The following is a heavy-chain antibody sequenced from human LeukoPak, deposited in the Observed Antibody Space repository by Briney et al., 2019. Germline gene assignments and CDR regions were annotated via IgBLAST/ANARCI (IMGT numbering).Heavy chain of an antibody. D-gene: IGHD2-2*01. Sequence: PGGSLRLSCAASGFTFSSYSMNWVRQAPGKGLEWVSSISSSSSYIYYADSVKGRFTISRGNAKNSLYLQMNSLRAEDTAVYYCARDCSSTSCYLITPYDYWGQGTLVTVSS. CDR1: GFTFSSYS. J-gene: IGHJ4*02. CDR2: ISSSSSYI. V-gene: IGHV3-21*01. CDR3: ARDCSSTSCYLITPYDY.